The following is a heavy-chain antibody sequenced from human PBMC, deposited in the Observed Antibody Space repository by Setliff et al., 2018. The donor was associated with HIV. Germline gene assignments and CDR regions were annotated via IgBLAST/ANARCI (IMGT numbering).Heavy chain of an antibody. Sequence: SETLSLTCAVSGGSMSSYYWSWIRQTPGKGLEWIGYIYASGSTKYNPSLESRVTISVDTSKNQFSLKLSSVTAADTAVYYCVRDGPHCITSSCPGAWFNPWGQGTLVTVSS. CDR2: IYASGST. J-gene: IGHJ5*02. D-gene: IGHD2-2*01. V-gene: IGHV4-59*12. CDR1: GGSMSSYY. CDR3: VRDGPHCITSSCPGAWFNP.